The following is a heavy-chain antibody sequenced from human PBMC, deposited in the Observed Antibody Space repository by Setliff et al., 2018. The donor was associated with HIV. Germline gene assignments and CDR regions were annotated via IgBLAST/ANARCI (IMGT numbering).Heavy chain of an antibody. CDR3: ARLYLNTGGYWASTYPYLDL. Sequence: PSETLSLTCTVSGVSITSTNFYWGWIRQPPGKGLEWIGSISSGGNTYYNTSLKSRVTMSIDTSNNQFSLKLSSVTAADTSVYHCARLYLNTGGYWASTYPYLDLWGRGTLVTVSS. CDR2: ISSGGNT. V-gene: IGHV4-39*01. D-gene: IGHD2-8*02. J-gene: IGHJ2*01. CDR1: GVSITSTNFY.